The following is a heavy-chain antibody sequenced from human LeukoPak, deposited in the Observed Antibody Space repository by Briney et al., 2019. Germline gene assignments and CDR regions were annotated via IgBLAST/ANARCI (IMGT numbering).Heavy chain of an antibody. CDR2: INPNSGGT. D-gene: IGHD3-3*01. V-gene: IGHV1-2*02. J-gene: IGHJ4*02. Sequence: GASVKVSCRASGYTFTDYYMHWVRQAPGQGLEWMGWINPNSGGTKHAQKFQGRITMTRDTFISTASMELTRLRSDDTAVYYCARDRYSDRDYWGQGTLVTVSS. CDR3: ARDRYSDRDY. CDR1: GYTFTDYY.